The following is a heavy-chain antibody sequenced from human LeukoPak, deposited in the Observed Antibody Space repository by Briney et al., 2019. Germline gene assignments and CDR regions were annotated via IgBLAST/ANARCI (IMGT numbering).Heavy chain of an antibody. Sequence: GGSLRLSCAASGFTFSSYGMHWVRQAPGKGLEWVAFIRYDGSNKYYADSVKGRFTISRDNSKNTLYLQMNSLRAEDTAVYYCAKGCSSNSCYAYWGQGTLVTVSS. D-gene: IGHD2-2*01. CDR2: IRYDGSNK. CDR1: GFTFSSYG. J-gene: IGHJ4*02. CDR3: AKGCSSNSCYAY. V-gene: IGHV3-30*02.